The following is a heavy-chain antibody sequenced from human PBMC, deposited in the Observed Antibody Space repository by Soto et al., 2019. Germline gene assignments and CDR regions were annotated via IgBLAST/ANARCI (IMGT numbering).Heavy chain of an antibody. CDR3: ARDFGNDYMDV. V-gene: IGHV3-48*01. J-gene: IGHJ6*03. Sequence: GGSLRLSCAASGFTFRTHDMNWVRQAPGKGLEWVSYISSSSSLIYYADSVEGRFTISRDNAKNSLYLQMNSLRAEDTAVYYCARDFGNDYMDVWGKGTTVTVSS. CDR2: ISSSSSLI. CDR1: GFTFRTHD. D-gene: IGHD1-1*01.